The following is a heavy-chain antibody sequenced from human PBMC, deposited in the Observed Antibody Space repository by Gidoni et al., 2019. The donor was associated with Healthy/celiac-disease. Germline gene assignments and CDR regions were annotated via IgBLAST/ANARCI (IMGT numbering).Heavy chain of an antibody. CDR1: GGSISSSSYY. CDR3: ARDNPSYYFDY. Sequence: QLQLQESGPGLVKPSETLSLTCTVSGGSISSSSYYWGWIRQPPGKGLEWIGSIYYSGSTYYNPSLKSRVTISVDTSKNQFSLKLSSVTAADTAVYYCARDNPSYYFDYWGQGTLVTVSS. CDR2: IYYSGST. V-gene: IGHV4-39*07. J-gene: IGHJ4*02.